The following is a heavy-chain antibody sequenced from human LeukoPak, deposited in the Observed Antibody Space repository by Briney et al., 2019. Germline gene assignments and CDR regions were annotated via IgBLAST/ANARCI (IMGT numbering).Heavy chain of an antibody. CDR2: INPSRDSP. CDR3: ARDLALQWLVPSPFDY. V-gene: IGHV1-46*01. J-gene: IGHJ4*02. CDR1: GYTFTSYY. Sequence: GASVKVSCKASGYTFTSYYMHWVRQAPGQDLEWMGIINPSRDSPNYPPTFQRRVTMTSDTSTRTVYMQLSSLRSEDPAVYYCARDLALQWLVPSPFDYWGQGTLVTVSS. D-gene: IGHD6-19*01.